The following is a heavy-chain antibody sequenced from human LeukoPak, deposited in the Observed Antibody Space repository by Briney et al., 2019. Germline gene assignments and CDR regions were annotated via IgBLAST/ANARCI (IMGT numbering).Heavy chain of an antibody. CDR2: MYYSGST. V-gene: IGHV4-59*01. J-gene: IGHJ6*03. CDR1: GGSISSYY. CDR3: ARGARYYYYMDV. Sequence: PSETLSLTCTVSGGSISSYYWSWIRQPPGKGLEWIGYMYYSGSTNYNPSLKSRVTISVDTSKNQFSLKLSSVTAADTAVYYCARGARYYYYMDVWGQGTTVTVSS. D-gene: IGHD3-16*01.